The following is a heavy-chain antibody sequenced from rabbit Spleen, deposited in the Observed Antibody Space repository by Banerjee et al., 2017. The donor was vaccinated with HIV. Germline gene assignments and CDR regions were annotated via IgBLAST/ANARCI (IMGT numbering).Heavy chain of an antibody. CDR2: INTYTARP. Sequence: QEQLEESGGGLVKPEGSLTLTCKASGFSFSDKDVMCWVRQAPGKGLQWIACINTYTARPVYATWAKGRFTISRTSSTTVTLQMTSLTAADTATYFCARDLASVVGWNFNLWGPGTLVTVS. V-gene: IGHV1S45*01. CDR1: GFSFSDKDV. D-gene: IGHD3-1*01. J-gene: IGHJ4*01. CDR3: ARDLASVVGWNFNL.